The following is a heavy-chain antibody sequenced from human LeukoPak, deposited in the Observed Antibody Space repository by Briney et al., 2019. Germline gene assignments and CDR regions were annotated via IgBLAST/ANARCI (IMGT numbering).Heavy chain of an antibody. V-gene: IGHV1-46*01. CDR2: IKPSGGST. CDR1: GYIFTNYY. Sequence: ASVKVSCKASGYIFTNYYMHWVRQAPGQGLEWMGIIKPSGGSTNYAQNFQGRVTMTRETSTSTVYMELSSLRSEDTAVYYCARFGYSGYLDYWGQGTLVTVSS. CDR3: ARFGYSGYLDY. J-gene: IGHJ4*02. D-gene: IGHD5-12*01.